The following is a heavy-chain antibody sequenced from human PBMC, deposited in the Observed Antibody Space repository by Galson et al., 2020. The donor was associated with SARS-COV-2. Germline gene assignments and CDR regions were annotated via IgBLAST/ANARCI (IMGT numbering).Heavy chain of an antibody. V-gene: IGHV4-31*03. D-gene: IGHD2-15*01. J-gene: IGHJ3*02. CDR2: IYYSGST. CDR1: GGSISSGGYY. Sequence: ASENLSLTCTVSGGSISSGGYYWSWIRQHPGKGLEWIGYIYYSGSTYYNPSLKSRVTITVDTSKNQFSLKLSSVTAADTAVYYCARELACSGGSCYSGPHAFDIWGQGTMVTVSS. CDR3: ARELACSGGSCYSGPHAFDI.